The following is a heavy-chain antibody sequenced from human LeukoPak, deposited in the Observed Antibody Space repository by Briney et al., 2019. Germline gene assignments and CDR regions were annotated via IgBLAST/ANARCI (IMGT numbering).Heavy chain of an antibody. V-gene: IGHV3-53*01. CDR2: IYSGGST. Sequence: GGSLRLSCAASGFTVSSNYMSWVRQAPGKGLEWVSVIYSGGSTYYADSVKGRFTISRDNSKNTLYLQMNGLRAEDTAVYYCARGTYYYDSSGYYFTWGQGTLVTVSP. CDR3: ARGTYYYDSSGYYFT. D-gene: IGHD3-22*01. CDR1: GFTVSSNY. J-gene: IGHJ5*02.